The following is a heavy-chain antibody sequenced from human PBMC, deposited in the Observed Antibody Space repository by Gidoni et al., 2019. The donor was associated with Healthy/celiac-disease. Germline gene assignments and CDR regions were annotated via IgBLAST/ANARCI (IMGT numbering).Heavy chain of an antibody. Sequence: EVQLLESGGGLVQPGGSLGLSCAASGFTFTTIAMSWVRQAPGKGLEWVSAISGSGGSTYYADSVKGRFTISRDNSKNTLYLQMNSLRAEDTAVYYCAKDLYYDFWSGPYNWFDPWGQGTLVTVSS. D-gene: IGHD3-3*01. CDR2: ISGSGGST. CDR1: GFTFTTIA. V-gene: IGHV3-23*01. CDR3: AKDLYYDFWSGPYNWFDP. J-gene: IGHJ5*02.